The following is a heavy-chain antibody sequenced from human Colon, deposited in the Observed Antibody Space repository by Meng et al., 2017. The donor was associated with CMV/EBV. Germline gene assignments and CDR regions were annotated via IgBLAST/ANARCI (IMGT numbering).Heavy chain of an antibody. V-gene: IGHV4-4*01. Sequence: SWWGWVRQPPGKGLYWIGGIYHNGITYYDPSLRSLLFMSVDTSKNQFSLLLPTLTAADTAIYCCAREWGVAYCGSSNCYASVNAFDIWGQRTLVTVSS. CDR2: IYHNGIT. CDR3: AREWGVAYCGSSNCYASVNAFDI. CDR1: SW. J-gene: IGHJ4*02. D-gene: IGHD2-2*01.